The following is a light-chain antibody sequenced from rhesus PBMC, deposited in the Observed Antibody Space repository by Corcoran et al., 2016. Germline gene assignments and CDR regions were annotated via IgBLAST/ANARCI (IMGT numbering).Light chain of an antibody. CDR1: QGIASY. Sequence: DIQMTQSPSSVSASVGDRVTITCRASQGIASYLAWYQQKPGKAPNLLIFSATTLQSGVPSRLSGSGSGKELTLTLRSLQPEDFATYFCQQYYGLPTFGGGTKVEIK. CDR3: QQYYGLPT. J-gene: IGKJ4*01. CDR2: SAT. V-gene: IGKV1-25*02.